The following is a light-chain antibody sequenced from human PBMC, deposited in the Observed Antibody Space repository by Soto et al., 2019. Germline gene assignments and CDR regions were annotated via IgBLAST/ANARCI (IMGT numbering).Light chain of an antibody. Sequence: DIQMTQSPSTLSVSVGDRVTITCRASQSISRWLGWYQQKPAKAXNLXIYDASTLESGVPSRFSGSGAGTEYTLTISSLQAQDFAAYYCQQYNTNSSWSFGQGTKVDNK. CDR1: QSISRW. CDR2: DAS. J-gene: IGKJ1*01. CDR3: QQYNTNSSWS. V-gene: IGKV1-5*01.